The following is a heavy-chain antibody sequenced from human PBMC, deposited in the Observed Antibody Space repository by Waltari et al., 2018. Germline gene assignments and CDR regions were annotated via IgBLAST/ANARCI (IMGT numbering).Heavy chain of an antibody. CDR3: ARDRGRGLYLDS. D-gene: IGHD2-15*01. CDR1: GDSMSGNYW. J-gene: IGHJ4*02. CDR2: VHRSGRT. V-gene: IGHV4-4*02. Sequence: QVQLQESGPGLVKPSGTLSLTCGVSGDSMSGNYWWSWVRQPPGKGLEWIGQVHRSGRTNYNPPLESRVTVSIDTFNSQFSLEVTSATAADTALYFCARDRGRGLYLDSWGRGILVTVSP.